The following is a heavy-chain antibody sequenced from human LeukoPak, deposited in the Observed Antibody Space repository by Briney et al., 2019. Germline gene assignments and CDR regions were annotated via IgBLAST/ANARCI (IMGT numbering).Heavy chain of an antibody. CDR3: ARTYYDILTGYFSSLGYYYYMDV. Sequence: GRSLRLSCAASGSTFSSYGMHWVRQAPGKGLEWVAFIRYDGSNKYYADSVKGRFTISRDNSKNTLYLQMNSLRAEDTAVYYCARTYYDILTGYFSSLGYYYYMDVWGKGTTVTISS. D-gene: IGHD3-9*01. J-gene: IGHJ6*03. V-gene: IGHV3-33*01. CDR2: IRYDGSNK. CDR1: GSTFSSYG.